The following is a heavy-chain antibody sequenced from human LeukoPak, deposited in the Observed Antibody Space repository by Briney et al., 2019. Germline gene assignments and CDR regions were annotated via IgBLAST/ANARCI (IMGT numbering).Heavy chain of an antibody. V-gene: IGHV3-64*04. CDR2: ISSNGGST. CDR3: AKDLGYYDSSGNDY. Sequence: GGSLRLSCSASGFTFSSYAMHWVRQAPGKGLEYVSAISSNGGSTYYADSVKGRFTISRDNSKNTLYLQMNSLRAEDTAVYYCAKDLGYYDSSGNDYWGQGTLVTVSS. D-gene: IGHD3-22*01. J-gene: IGHJ4*02. CDR1: GFTFSSYA.